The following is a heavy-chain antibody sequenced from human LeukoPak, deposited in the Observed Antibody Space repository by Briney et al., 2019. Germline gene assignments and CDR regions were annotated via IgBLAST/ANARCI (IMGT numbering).Heavy chain of an antibody. Sequence: PGGSLRLSCAASGFTFGSYAMSWVRQAPGKGLEWVSDINGSGGSTYYTDSVKGRFTISRDNSKNTLYLQMNNLRAEDTAIYYCAKKYSTGLDPWGQGTLATVSS. D-gene: IGHD1-26*01. CDR2: INGSGGST. J-gene: IGHJ5*02. CDR1: GFTFGSYA. CDR3: AKKYSTGLDP. V-gene: IGHV3-23*01.